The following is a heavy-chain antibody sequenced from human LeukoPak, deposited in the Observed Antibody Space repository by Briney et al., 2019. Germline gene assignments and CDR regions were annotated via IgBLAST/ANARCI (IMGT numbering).Heavy chain of an antibody. V-gene: IGHV1-2*02. CDR1: GYTFTGYH. Sequence: ASVKVSCKAAGYTFTGYHMHWVGQAPGQGLEWMGWIHPSSGAANYAEKFQGRVTMTRDTPLSTASLAMSSLNPDDTAVYSCARHSCGGGGCHYWSFDLWGRGTLVTVSS. J-gene: IGHJ2*01. D-gene: IGHD6-19*01. CDR3: ARHSCGGGGCHYWSFDL. CDR2: IHPSSGAA.